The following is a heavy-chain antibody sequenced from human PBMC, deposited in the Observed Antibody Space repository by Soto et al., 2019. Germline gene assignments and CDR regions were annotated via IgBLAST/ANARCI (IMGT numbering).Heavy chain of an antibody. CDR1: GYTFTGYG. V-gene: IGHV1-18*01. D-gene: IGHD5-12*01. CDR2: ISAYNGNT. Sequence: ASLKVSCKASGYTFTGYGITGARQGPGQGLEWMGWISAYNGNTNYAQKLQGRVTMTTDTSTSTAYMELRSLRSDDTAVYYCARGREMATISGDFDYWGQGTLVTVSS. J-gene: IGHJ4*02. CDR3: ARGREMATISGDFDY.